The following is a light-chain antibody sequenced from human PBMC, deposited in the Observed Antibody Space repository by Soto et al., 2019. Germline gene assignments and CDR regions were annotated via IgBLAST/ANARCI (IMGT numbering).Light chain of an antibody. CDR3: SSYTSSSTL. J-gene: IGLJ2*01. Sequence: QSVLTQPASVSGSPGQSITISCTGTSSDVGGYNYVSWYQQHPGKAPKLMIYDVSNRPSGVSNRFSGSKSVNTASLTISGLQAEDEADYYCSSYTSSSTLFGGGTKRTVL. CDR1: SSDVGGYNY. V-gene: IGLV2-14*01. CDR2: DVS.